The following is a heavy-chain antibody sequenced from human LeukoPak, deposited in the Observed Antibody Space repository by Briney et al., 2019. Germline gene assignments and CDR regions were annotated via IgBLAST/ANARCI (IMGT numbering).Heavy chain of an antibody. D-gene: IGHD1-26*01. Sequence: SETLSLTCAVYGGSFSGYYWSWIRQPPGKGLEWIGEINHSGSTNYNPSLKSRVTISVDTSKNQFSLKLSSVTAADTAVYYCARDPRSGTYLDYWGQGTLVTVSS. J-gene: IGHJ4*02. V-gene: IGHV4-34*01. CDR2: INHSGST. CDR1: GGSFSGYY. CDR3: ARDPRSGTYLDY.